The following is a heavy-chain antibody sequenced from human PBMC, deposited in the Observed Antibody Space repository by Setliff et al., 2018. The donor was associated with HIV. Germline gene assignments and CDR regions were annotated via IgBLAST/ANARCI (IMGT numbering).Heavy chain of an antibody. J-gene: IGHJ4*02. V-gene: IGHV1-2*02. D-gene: IGHD5-12*01. CDR2: INPSRGDT. Sequence: GPVKVSCKTSGYTFTASNVHWVRQAPGQGLEWMGWINPSRGDTNYAQKFQGRVTMTRDTSIRTAYMELSRLQSDDTAVYFCARDLDSGYNAQDYFAYWGQGTPVTVSS. CDR1: GYTFTASN. CDR3: ARDLDSGYNAQDYFAY.